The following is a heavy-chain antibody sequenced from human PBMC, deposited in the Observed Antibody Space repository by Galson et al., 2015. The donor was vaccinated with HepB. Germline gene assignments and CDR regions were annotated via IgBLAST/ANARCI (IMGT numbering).Heavy chain of an antibody. D-gene: IGHD1-26*01. V-gene: IGHV5-10-1*01. Sequence: QSGAEVKKPGESLRITCTASGYIFPLYWISWVRQMPEKGLEWMGKIDTSDYQTYYNPSFQGHVTFSADKSISTAYLQWSSLKASDTAIYYCVRHPDPEYPREWFDPWGQGTLVTVSS. CDR1: GYIFPLYW. CDR2: IDTSDYQT. J-gene: IGHJ5*02. CDR3: VRHPDPEYPREWFDP.